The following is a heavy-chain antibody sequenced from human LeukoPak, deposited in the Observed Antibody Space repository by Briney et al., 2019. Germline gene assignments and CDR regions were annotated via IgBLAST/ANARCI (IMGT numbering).Heavy chain of an antibody. CDR2: ISNRGDTV. CDR1: GFTFSDYY. Sequence: GGSLRLSCAASGFTFSDYYMTWLRQAPGKGLEWLSYISNRGDTVFYADSVKGRFTVSRDNVKRSLYLQIESLRDDDTAVYHCALGTINKDYYFGMDVWGQGSTVTVSS. J-gene: IGHJ6*02. V-gene: IGHV3-11*01. CDR3: ALGTINKDYYFGMDV. D-gene: IGHD2-8*01.